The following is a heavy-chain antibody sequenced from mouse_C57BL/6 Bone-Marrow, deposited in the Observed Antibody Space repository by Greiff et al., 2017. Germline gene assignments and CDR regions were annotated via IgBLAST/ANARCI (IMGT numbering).Heavy chain of an antibody. CDR2: IYPRSGNT. CDR1: GYTFTSYG. J-gene: IGHJ3*01. V-gene: IGHV1-81*01. Sequence: VQLQESGAELARPGASVKLSCKASGYTFTSYGISWVKQRTGQGLEWIGEIYPRSGNTYYNEKFKGKATLTADKSSSTAYMELRSLTSEDSAVYFCARLGYPGLVAYWGQGTLVTVSA. D-gene: IGHD3-1*01. CDR3: ARLGYPGLVAY.